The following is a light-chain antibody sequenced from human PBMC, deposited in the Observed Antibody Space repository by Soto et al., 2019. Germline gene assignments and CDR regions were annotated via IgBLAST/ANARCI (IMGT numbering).Light chain of an antibody. CDR2: GAS. CDR3: QHYNNWPPWT. CDR1: QSVNNN. Sequence: EIVLTQSPATLSVSPGERATLSCRASQSVNNNLAWYQQKPGQAPRLLIYGASTRATGIPARFSGSGSGTEFTLTVSSLQSEDFAVYYCQHYNNWPPWTFGQGTKVEVK. J-gene: IGKJ1*01. V-gene: IGKV3-15*01.